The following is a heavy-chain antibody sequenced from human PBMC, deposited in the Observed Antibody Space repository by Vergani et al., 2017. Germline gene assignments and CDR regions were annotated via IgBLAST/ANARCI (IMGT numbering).Heavy chain of an antibody. CDR2: IYYSGST. V-gene: IGHV4-30-4*08. Sequence: QVQLQESGPGLVKPSQTLSLTCTVSGGSISSGDYYWSWIRQPPGKGLEWIGYIYYSGSTYYNPSLKSRVTISVDTSKNQFSLKLSSVTAADTAVYYCARRYEMATIKLDWYFDLWGRGTLVTVSS. D-gene: IGHD5-24*01. J-gene: IGHJ2*01. CDR1: GGSISSGDYY. CDR3: ARRYEMATIKLDWYFDL.